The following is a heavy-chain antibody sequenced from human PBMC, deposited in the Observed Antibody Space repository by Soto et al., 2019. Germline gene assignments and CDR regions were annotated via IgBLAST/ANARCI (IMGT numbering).Heavy chain of an antibody. Sequence: GASVKVSCKASGGTFSSYAISWVRQAPGQGLEWMGGIIPIFGTANYAQKFQGRVTITADKSTSTAYMELSSLRSEDTAVYYCARGYYYGSGSPPRPYYYYYGMDVWGQGTTVTVSS. V-gene: IGHV1-69*06. CDR3: ARGYYYGSGSPPRPYYYYYGMDV. CDR2: IIPIFGTA. J-gene: IGHJ6*02. D-gene: IGHD3-10*01. CDR1: GGTFSSYA.